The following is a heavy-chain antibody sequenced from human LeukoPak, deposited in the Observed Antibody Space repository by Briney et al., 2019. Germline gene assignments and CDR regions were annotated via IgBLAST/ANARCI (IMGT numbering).Heavy chain of an antibody. CDR1: GFTFSNAW. V-gene: IGHV3-15*01. CDR3: SSGSYGGAFDY. J-gene: IGHJ4*02. D-gene: IGHD1-26*01. Sequence: PGGPLRLSCAASGFTFSNAWISWVRQAPGKGLEWVGRIKSKTDGGTTDYAAPVKGRFTISRDDSKNTLYLQMNSLKTEDTAVYYCSSGSYGGAFDYWGQGTLVTVSS. CDR2: IKSKTDGGTT.